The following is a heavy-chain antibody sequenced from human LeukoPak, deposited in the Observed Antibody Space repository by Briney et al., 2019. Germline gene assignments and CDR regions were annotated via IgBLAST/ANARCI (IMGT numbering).Heavy chain of an antibody. J-gene: IGHJ4*02. CDR1: GFTFDDYA. D-gene: IGHD1-26*01. CDR3: AKAKGYSGNGDFDY. V-gene: IGHV3-9*01. Sequence: GGSLRLSCAASGFTFDDYAMHWVQQAPGKGLEWVSGISWNSGSIGYADSVKGRFTISRDNAKNSLYLQMNSLRAEDTALYYCAKAKGYSGNGDFDYWGQGTLVTVSS. CDR2: ISWNSGSI.